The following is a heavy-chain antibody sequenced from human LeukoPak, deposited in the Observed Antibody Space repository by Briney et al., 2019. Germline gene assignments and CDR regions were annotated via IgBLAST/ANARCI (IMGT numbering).Heavy chain of an antibody. V-gene: IGHV3-7*01. D-gene: IGHD1-26*01. CDR1: GFTFNNFW. CDR2: VKQDGSEQ. CDR3: TRSRIMWELPHFDS. Sequence: PGGSLRLSCVASGFTFNNFWMNWVRQAPGKGLEWVANVKQDGSEQYYVDSVKGRFTIPRDNAKNSLYLQMNSLRAEDTAVYYCTRSRIMWELPHFDSWGQGTLVAVSS. J-gene: IGHJ4*02.